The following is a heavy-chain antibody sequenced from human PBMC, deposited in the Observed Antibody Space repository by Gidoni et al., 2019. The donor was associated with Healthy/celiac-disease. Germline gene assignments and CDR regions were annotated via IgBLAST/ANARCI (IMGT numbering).Heavy chain of an antibody. Sequence: EVQLVQSGAEVKKPGESLKFSCKGSGYSVTSYWIGWVRQMPGQGLEGMGIIYPGASDTRYSPSFQGQVTISADKSISTAYLQWSSLKASDTAMYYCARTHYYDSSGYYFGPLPNFDYWGQGTLVTVSS. V-gene: IGHV5-51*01. CDR3: ARTHYYDSSGYYFGPLPNFDY. D-gene: IGHD3-22*01. CDR1: GYSVTSYW. J-gene: IGHJ4*02. CDR2: IYPGASDT.